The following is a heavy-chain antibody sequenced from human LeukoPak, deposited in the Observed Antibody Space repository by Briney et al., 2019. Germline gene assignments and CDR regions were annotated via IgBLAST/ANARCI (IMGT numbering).Heavy chain of an antibody. V-gene: IGHV4-4*09. J-gene: IGHJ4*02. Sequence: SETLSLTCTVSGGSISSYYWSWIRQPPGKGLEGIGYIYTSGSTNYDPSLKSRVTISADTSKNQFSLKLSSVTAADTAVYYCARMRLGSSAGPALFDYWGQGTLVTVSS. D-gene: IGHD1-26*01. CDR3: ARMRLGSSAGPALFDY. CDR2: IYTSGST. CDR1: GGSISSYY.